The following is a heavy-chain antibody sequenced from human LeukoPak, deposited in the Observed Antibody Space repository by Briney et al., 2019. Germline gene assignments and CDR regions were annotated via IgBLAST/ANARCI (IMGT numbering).Heavy chain of an antibody. Sequence: SETLSLTYAVYGGSFSGYYWSWIRQPPGKGLEWIGEINHSGSTNYNPSLKSRVTISVDTSKNQFSLKLSSVTAADTAVYYCARGGRRSSWYNYWGQGTLVTVSS. CDR2: INHSGST. CDR3: ARGGRRSSWYNY. CDR1: GGSFSGYY. J-gene: IGHJ4*02. D-gene: IGHD6-13*01. V-gene: IGHV4-34*01.